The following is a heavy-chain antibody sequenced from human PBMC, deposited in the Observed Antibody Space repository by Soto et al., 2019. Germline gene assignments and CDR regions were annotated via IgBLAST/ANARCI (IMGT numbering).Heavy chain of an antibody. J-gene: IGHJ6*03. V-gene: IGHV4-59*01. CDR2: MYYSGIS. CDR1: GGSISSYY. D-gene: IGHD1-1*01. CDR3: AGLQINYYYMDV. Sequence: SETLSLTCAVSGGSISSYYWNWIRQPPGKGLEWIGYMYYSGISNYNPSLKSRVSISVDTSKNQFSLKLSSVTAADTAVYYCAGLQINYYYMDVWGKGTTVTVSS.